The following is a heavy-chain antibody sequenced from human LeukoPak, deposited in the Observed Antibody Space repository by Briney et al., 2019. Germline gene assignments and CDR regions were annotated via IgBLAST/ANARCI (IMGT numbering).Heavy chain of an antibody. D-gene: IGHD3-22*01. J-gene: IGHJ4*02. CDR3: ARSKYYYDSNFDY. V-gene: IGHV4-30-4*08. Sequence: PSQTLSLTCTVSGGSISSGDYYWSWIRQPPGKGLEWIGYIYYSGSTYYNPSLKSRVTISVDTSKNQSSLKLSSVTAADTAVYYCARSKYYYDSNFDYWGQGTLVTVSS. CDR2: IYYSGST. CDR1: GGSISSGDYY.